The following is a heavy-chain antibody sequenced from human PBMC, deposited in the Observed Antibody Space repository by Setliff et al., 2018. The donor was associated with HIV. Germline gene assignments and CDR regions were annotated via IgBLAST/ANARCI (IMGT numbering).Heavy chain of an antibody. J-gene: IGHJ6*02. CDR2: INPNSGGT. Sequence: ASVKVSCKASGGTFSSYAISWVRQAPGQGLEWMGWINPNSGGTNYEQKFQGRVTMTRDTSINTAYMELTSLKSDDTAVYYCSKSMKFYYYGLDVWGPGTAVTVSS. D-gene: IGHD2-8*01. CDR3: SKSMKFYYYGLDV. V-gene: IGHV1-2*02. CDR1: GGTFSSYA.